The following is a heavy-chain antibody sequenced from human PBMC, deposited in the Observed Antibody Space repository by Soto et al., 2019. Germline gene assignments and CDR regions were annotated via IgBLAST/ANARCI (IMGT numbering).Heavy chain of an antibody. CDR3: SRFGFGGH. V-gene: IGHV1-18*01. D-gene: IGHD3-3*01. J-gene: IGHJ1*01. CDR2: ISVYNDNT. CDR1: GYTFTSYC. Sequence: QVQLVQSGREIKKPGDSVQVSCKAFGYTFTSYCIGWVRQAPGQGLEWMGWISVYNDNTNYAQKFQGRVTMNTETSSSTSYMELRSLKSNDTAVYYCSRFGFGGHWGQGTLVTVSS.